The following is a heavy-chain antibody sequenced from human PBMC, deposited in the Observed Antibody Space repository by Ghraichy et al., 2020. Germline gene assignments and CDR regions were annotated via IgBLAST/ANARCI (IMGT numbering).Heavy chain of an antibody. CDR3: ARLSDPTYFDN. Sequence: SETLSLTCTVSGGSISSSTYYWAWIRQSPGKGLEWIGSVSYSGSAYYNPSLKSRVTISMDRSKNQFSLKHSSVTAADTAVYYCARLSDPTYFDNWGQGALVTVSS. V-gene: IGHV4-39*01. D-gene: IGHD2-21*02. CDR1: GGSISSSTYY. J-gene: IGHJ4*02. CDR2: VSYSGSA.